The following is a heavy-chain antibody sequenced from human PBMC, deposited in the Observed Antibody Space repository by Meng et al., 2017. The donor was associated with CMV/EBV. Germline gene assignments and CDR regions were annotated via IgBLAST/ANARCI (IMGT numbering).Heavy chain of an antibody. CDR3: ARDKIQLWPTVGYFDY. Sequence: QVQLVQSGGEGKKPGAPGKVSCKASGYTFTSYYMHWVRQAPGQGLEWMGIINPSGGSTSYAQKFQGRVTMTRDTSTSTVYMELSSLRSEDTAVYYCARDKIQLWPTVGYFDYWGQGTLVTVSS. D-gene: IGHD5-18*01. V-gene: IGHV1-46*01. CDR2: INPSGGST. J-gene: IGHJ4*02. CDR1: GYTFTSYY.